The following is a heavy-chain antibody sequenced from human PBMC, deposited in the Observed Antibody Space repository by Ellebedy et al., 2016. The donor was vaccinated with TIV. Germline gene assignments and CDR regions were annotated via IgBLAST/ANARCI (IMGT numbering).Heavy chain of an antibody. Sequence: SGPTLVQPTQTLTLPCTFSGFSLSGTGVAVGWIRQPPGKALEWLSHIYGNNDARYSTPLKSRLTITKDTSKNQVVLTMTNMDPVDTATYYCAHSPETYYYDSSGYWDWGQGTLVTVSS. CDR3: AHSPETYYYDSSGYWD. CDR2: IYGNNDA. V-gene: IGHV2-5*01. CDR1: GFSLSGTGVA. J-gene: IGHJ4*02. D-gene: IGHD3-22*01.